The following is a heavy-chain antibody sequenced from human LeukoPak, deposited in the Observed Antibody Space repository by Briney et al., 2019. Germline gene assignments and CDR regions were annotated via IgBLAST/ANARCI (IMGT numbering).Heavy chain of an antibody. CDR1: GGSFSGYY. Sequence: SETLSLTCAVYGGSFSGYYWRWIRQPPGKGLEWIGEINHSGSTNYNPSLKSRVTISVDTSKNQFSLKLSSVTAADTAVYYCAARSGYYPTRQDYWGQGTLVTVSS. CDR2: INHSGST. J-gene: IGHJ4*02. CDR3: AARSGYYPTRQDY. V-gene: IGHV4-34*01. D-gene: IGHD3-22*01.